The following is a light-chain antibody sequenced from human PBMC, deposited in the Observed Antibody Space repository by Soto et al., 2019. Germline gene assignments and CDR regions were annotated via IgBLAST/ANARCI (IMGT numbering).Light chain of an antibody. J-gene: IGKJ1*01. Sequence: DIQMTQSPSSLSASVGDRVTITCRASQSISSYLNWYQQKPGKAPKLLIYAASSLQSGVPSRFXGSGSGTDFTLTISSLQPEDFATYYCQQSYITPTWTFGQGTKVEIK. CDR1: QSISSY. V-gene: IGKV1-39*01. CDR2: AAS. CDR3: QQSYITPTWT.